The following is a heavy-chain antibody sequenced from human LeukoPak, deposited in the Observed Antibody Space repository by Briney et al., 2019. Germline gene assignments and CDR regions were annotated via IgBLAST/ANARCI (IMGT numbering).Heavy chain of an antibody. D-gene: IGHD6-19*01. J-gene: IGHJ5*02. CDR2: ISSSGSTI. CDR1: GFTFSDYY. CDR3: ARVSSGWYLGGFDP. V-gene: IGHV3-11*01. Sequence: GGSLRLYCAASGFTFSDYYMSWLRQAPGKGLERVSYISSSGSTIYYADFVKGRFTISRDNAKNSLYLQMNSLRAEDTAVYYCARVSSGWYLGGFDPWGQGTLVTVSS.